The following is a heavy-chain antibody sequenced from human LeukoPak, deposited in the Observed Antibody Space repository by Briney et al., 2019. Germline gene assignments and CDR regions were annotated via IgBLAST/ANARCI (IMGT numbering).Heavy chain of an antibody. CDR1: GFTFSAFN. CDR2: ISHHGDTA. V-gene: IGHV3-30-3*01. D-gene: IGHD3-16*01. CDR3: ARDFSWAFDY. Sequence: GGSLRLSCAASGFTFSAFNMHWVRQAPGKGLEWVAIISHHGDTAHYADSLKGRFTISRDNSKNTVDLQMNSLRVEDTAIYYCARDFSWAFDYWGQGTLVTVSS. J-gene: IGHJ4*02.